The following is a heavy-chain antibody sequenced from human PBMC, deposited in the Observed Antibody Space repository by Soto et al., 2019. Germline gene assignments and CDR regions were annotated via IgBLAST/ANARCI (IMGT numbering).Heavy chain of an antibody. CDR1: GFTFSSYS. J-gene: IGHJ3*02. V-gene: IGHV3-48*02. Sequence: HPGGSLRLSCAASGFTFSSYSMNWVRQAPGKGLEWVSYISSSSSTIYYADSVKGRFTISRDNAKNSLYLQMNSLRDEDTAVYYCARDRWAIVLVPAALHDAFDIWGQGTMVTVSS. D-gene: IGHD2-2*01. CDR3: ARDRWAIVLVPAALHDAFDI. CDR2: ISSSSSTI.